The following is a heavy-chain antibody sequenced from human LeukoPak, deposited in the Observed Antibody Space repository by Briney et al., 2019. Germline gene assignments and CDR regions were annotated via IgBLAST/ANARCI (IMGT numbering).Heavy chain of an antibody. CDR2: IYTSGST. Sequence: SETLSLTCTVSGGSISSYYWSWIRQPPGKGLEWIGYIYTSGSTNYNPSLKSRVTISVDTSKNQFSLKLSSVTAADTAVYYCARTPYSGYDYVGYFDYWGQGTLSPSPQ. CDR3: ARTPYSGYDYVGYFDY. J-gene: IGHJ4*02. V-gene: IGHV4-4*09. CDR1: GGSISSYY. D-gene: IGHD5-12*01.